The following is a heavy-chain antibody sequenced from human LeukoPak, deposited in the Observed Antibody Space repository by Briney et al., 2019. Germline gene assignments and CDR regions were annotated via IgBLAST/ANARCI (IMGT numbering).Heavy chain of an antibody. D-gene: IGHD3-10*01. V-gene: IGHV3-23*01. CDR3: AARSHSSGSYYSPVDY. Sequence: GGSRRLSCAASGFTFSSYAMTWVRQAPGKGLEWVSSISGSGGTTYYADSVKGRFTISRDNSRNTLHLQLNSLSAEDTAVYYCAARSHSSGSYYSPVDYWGQGTLVTVSS. J-gene: IGHJ4*02. CDR1: GFTFSSYA. CDR2: ISGSGGTT.